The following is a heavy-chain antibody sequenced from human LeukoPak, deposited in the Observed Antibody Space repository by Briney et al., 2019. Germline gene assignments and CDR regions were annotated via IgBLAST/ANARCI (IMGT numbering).Heavy chain of an antibody. Sequence: GGSLRLSCAASGFTVSDNYMSWVRQAPVKGLEWVSIIYSGGTTYYADSVKGRFTISRDISKNTFYLQMNSLRVEDTAVYYCARALPAASHTSFDYWGQGTLVTVSS. D-gene: IGHD2-2*01. V-gene: IGHV3-66*01. CDR2: IYSGGTT. J-gene: IGHJ4*02. CDR1: GFTVSDNY. CDR3: ARALPAASHTSFDY.